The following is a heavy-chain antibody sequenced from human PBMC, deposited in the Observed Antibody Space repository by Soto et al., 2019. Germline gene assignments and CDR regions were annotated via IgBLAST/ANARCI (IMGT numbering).Heavy chain of an antibody. CDR3: ARGTYCGGDCFSGTGY. J-gene: IGHJ4*02. V-gene: IGHV4-31*03. D-gene: IGHD2-21*01. CDR1: GGSISSGGYF. CDR2: IYDSEKT. Sequence: QVQLQESGPGLVKPSQTLSLTCTVSGGSISSGGYFWTWIRQHPGKGLEWLGYIYDSEKTYYNPSVQCRLTISADPSKNQFSLKLSSVTAADTAVYYCARGTYCGGDCFSGTGYWGQGTLVTVSS.